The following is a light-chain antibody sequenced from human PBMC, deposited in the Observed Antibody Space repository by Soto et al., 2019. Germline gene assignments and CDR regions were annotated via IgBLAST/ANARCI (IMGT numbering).Light chain of an antibody. CDR2: GAS. J-gene: IGKJ5*01. V-gene: IGKV3-20*01. CDR3: QQYGGSPIT. Sequence: EVVLTQSPGTLSLSPGGRVTLSCRASQSVSRRLAWYQQRPGQSPRLLISGASMRASGVPVRFIGSGSGTDFTIKITRLEPEDFEVYYCQQYGGSPITFGLGTRLEIK. CDR1: QSVSRR.